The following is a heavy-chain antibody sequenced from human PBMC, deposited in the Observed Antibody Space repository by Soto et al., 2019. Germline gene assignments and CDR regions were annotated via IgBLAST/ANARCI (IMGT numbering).Heavy chain of an antibody. CDR2: IYQSGSA. V-gene: IGHV4-30-2*01. CDR1: GGSITSDGYS. D-gene: IGHD5-18*01. CDR3: ARASDTAAGFGMAV. Sequence: QLQLQESGSRLVKPSETLSLTCTVSGGSITSDGYSWSWVRQPPGKGLEWTSYIYQSGSADYNPSLQGRVTTSVDKSKNQFSLKLNSLTAADTAVYYCARASDTAAGFGMAVGGQGTTVTVSS. J-gene: IGHJ6*02.